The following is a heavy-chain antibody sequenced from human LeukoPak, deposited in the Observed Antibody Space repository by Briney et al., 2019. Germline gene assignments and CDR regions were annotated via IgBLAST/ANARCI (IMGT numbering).Heavy chain of an antibody. CDR3: TTGSWFDP. V-gene: IGHV3-15*01. Sequence: GGSLRLSCAASGFTFSSYWMSWVRQAPGKGLEWVGRIRSKADGGTTDYAAPVKGRFTISRDDSKNTLYLQMSSLKTEDTAVYYCTTGSWFDPWGQGTLVTVSS. CDR2: IRSKADGGTT. J-gene: IGHJ5*02. CDR1: GFTFSSYW.